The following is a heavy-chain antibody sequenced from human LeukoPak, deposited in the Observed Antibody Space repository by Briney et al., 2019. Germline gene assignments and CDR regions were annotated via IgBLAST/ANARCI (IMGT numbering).Heavy chain of an antibody. V-gene: IGHV4-30-2*01. CDR1: GGSIGSGGYS. CDR2: IYHSGST. CDR3: AREGGSGSIDY. D-gene: IGHD3-10*01. Sequence: SQTLSLTCAVSGGSIGSGGYSWSWIRQPPGKGLEWIGYIYHSGSTYYNPSLKSRVTISVDRSKNQFSLKLSSVTAADTAVYYCAREGGSGSIDYWGQGTLVTVSS. J-gene: IGHJ4*02.